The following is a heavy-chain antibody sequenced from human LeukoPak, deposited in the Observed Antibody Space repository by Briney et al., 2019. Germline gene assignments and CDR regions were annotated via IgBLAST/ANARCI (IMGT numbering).Heavy chain of an antibody. D-gene: IGHD3-3*01. CDR2: LSGSGGST. J-gene: IGHJ5*02. CDR3: RTIFGVVNWFDP. V-gene: IGHV3-23*01. CDR1: GFTFSSYA. Sequence: PGGSLRLSCAASGFTFSSYAMSWVRQAPGKGLEWVSALSGSGGSTHYADSVKGRFTISRDNSKNTLYLQMNSLRAEDTAVYYCRTIFGVVNWFDPWGQGTLVTVSS.